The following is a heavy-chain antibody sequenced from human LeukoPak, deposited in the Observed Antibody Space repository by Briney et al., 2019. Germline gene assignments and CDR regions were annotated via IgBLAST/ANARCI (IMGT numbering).Heavy chain of an antibody. CDR1: GGSISSYY. CDR3: ARGLGYYDFWSGPFDY. Sequence: PSETLSLTCTVSGGSISSYYWSWIRQPPGKGLEWIGYIHYSGSTNYNPSLKSRVTISVDTSKNQFSLKLSSVTAADTAVYYCARGLGYYDFWSGPFDYWGQGTLVTVSS. V-gene: IGHV4-59*01. J-gene: IGHJ4*02. CDR2: IHYSGST. D-gene: IGHD3-3*01.